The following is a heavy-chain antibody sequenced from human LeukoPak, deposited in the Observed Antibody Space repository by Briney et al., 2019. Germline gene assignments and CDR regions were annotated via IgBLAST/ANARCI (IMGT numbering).Heavy chain of an antibody. CDR3: ARVPRYSSSSPYYMDV. D-gene: IGHD6-6*01. CDR2: MNPNSGNT. J-gene: IGHJ6*03. CDR1: GYTFTSYD. Sequence: GASVKVSCKASGYTFTSYDINWVRQATGQGLEWMGWMNPNSGNTGYAQKFQGRVTITRNTSISTAYMELSSLRSEDTAVYYCARVPRYSSSSPYYMDVWGKGTTVTVSS. V-gene: IGHV1-8*03.